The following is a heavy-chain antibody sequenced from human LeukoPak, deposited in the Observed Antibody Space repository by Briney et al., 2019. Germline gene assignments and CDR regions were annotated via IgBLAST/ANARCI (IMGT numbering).Heavy chain of an antibody. V-gene: IGHV3-23*01. CDR3: AKRATAGGFDS. CDR1: GFSFSSYV. J-gene: IGHJ4*02. D-gene: IGHD6-13*01. Sequence: GGSLRLSCAASGFSFSSYVVTWVRQAPGKGLELVSLISGSGGSTYYTDSVRGRFTISRDNSKSTLYLQMTSLRVDDTAVYYCAKRATAGGFDSWGQGTLVTVSS. CDR2: ISGSGGST.